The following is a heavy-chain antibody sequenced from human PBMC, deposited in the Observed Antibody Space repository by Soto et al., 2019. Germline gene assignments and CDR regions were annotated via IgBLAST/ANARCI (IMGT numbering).Heavy chain of an antibody. CDR1: GFTFDDYA. J-gene: IGHJ3*02. CDR3: AKDKNRWDYGEYGDAFDI. V-gene: IGHV3-9*01. CDR2: ISWNSGRI. D-gene: IGHD4-17*01. Sequence: EVQLVESGGGLVQPGRSLRLSCAASGFTFDDYAMHWVRQAPGKGLEWVSGISWNSGRIGYADSVKGRFTISRDNAKNSLYLQMNSLRAEDTALYYCAKDKNRWDYGEYGDAFDIWGQGTMVTVSS.